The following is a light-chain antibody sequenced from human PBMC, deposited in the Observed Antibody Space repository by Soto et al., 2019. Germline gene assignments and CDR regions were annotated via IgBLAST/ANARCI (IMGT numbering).Light chain of an antibody. Sequence: QSALTQPASVSGSPGQSVTISCTGISDGLHGYTYVSWYQQHPGKAPKLIIYEVNKRPSGVSDRFSGSKSGNTASLTISGLQAEDEADYYCSSYTITSTLLIFGGGTKLTVL. V-gene: IGLV2-14*01. CDR2: EVN. CDR1: SDGLHGYTY. J-gene: IGLJ2*01. CDR3: SSYTITSTLLI.